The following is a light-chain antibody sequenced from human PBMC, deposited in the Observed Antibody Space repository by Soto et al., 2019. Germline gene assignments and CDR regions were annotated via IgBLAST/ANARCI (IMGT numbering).Light chain of an antibody. V-gene: IGKV3-20*01. CDR1: QSVSSSS. CDR2: GAS. Sequence: EIVLTQSPGTLSLSPGERATLSCSASQSVSSSSLAWYQLKPGQAPRLLIYGASSRATGIPDRFSGSGSGTDFTLTISRLEPEDFAGYYCQQYGSSPRTFGQGNKGEIK. J-gene: IGKJ1*01. CDR3: QQYGSSPRT.